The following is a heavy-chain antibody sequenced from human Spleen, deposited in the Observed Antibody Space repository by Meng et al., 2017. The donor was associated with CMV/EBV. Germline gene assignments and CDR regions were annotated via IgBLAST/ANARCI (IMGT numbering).Heavy chain of an antibody. CDR1: GFTFNTYS. D-gene: IGHD4-11*01. J-gene: IGHJ6*02. Sequence: EGSLRLSCAASGFTFNTYSMNWVRQAPGKGLEWVSYISASGSPIHYADSVKGRFTISRDNAKNSLYLQMSSLRAEDTAVYYCARAGDYGNYQNDYYYHGMDVWGQGTTVTVSS. V-gene: IGHV3-48*04. CDR2: ISASGSPI. CDR3: ARAGDYGNYQNDYYYHGMDV.